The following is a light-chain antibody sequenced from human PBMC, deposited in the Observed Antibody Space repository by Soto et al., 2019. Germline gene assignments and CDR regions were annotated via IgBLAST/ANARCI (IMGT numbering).Light chain of an antibody. V-gene: IGKV3-20*01. Sequence: EIVLTQSPGTLSLSPGESATLSCRASQSVTNVYIAWYQQKPGQAPRLLIYGASNRATDIPDRFSGSGSGTDFTLTSSRLEPEDFAVYYCQQYGDSPPWTFGQGTKVE. CDR2: GAS. CDR3: QQYGDSPPWT. CDR1: QSVTNVY. J-gene: IGKJ1*01.